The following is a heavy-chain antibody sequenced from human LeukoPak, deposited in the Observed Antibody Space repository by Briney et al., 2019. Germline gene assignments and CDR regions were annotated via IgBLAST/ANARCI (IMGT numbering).Heavy chain of an antibody. Sequence: PGGSLRLSCAASGFAFSSYAMSWVRQAPGKGLEWVPAISGSGGSTYYADSVKGRFTISRDNSKNTLYLQMNSLRAEDTAVYYCAKVFTRVTTRSALDYWGQGTLVTVSS. CDR2: ISGSGGST. CDR3: AKVFTRVTTRSALDY. CDR1: GFAFSSYA. D-gene: IGHD4-11*01. V-gene: IGHV3-23*01. J-gene: IGHJ4*02.